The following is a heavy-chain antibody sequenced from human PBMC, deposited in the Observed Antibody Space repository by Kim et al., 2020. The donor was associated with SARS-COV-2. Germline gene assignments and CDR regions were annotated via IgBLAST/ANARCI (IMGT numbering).Heavy chain of an antibody. Sequence: SETLSLTCSVSGGSISGYYWSWIRQPPGKGLEWIGYIYYSGSTNYNPSLNSRVTISVDTSKNQFSLKLSSVTAADTAVYYCARGPEYSSSWYSPFHIWGQGAMVTVSS. J-gene: IGHJ3*02. CDR2: IYYSGST. CDR1: GGSISGYY. D-gene: IGHD6-13*01. V-gene: IGHV4-59*13. CDR3: ARGPEYSSSWYSPFHI.